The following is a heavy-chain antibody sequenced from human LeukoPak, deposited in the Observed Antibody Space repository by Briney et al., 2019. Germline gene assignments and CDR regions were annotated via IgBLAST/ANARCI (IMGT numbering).Heavy chain of an antibody. V-gene: IGHV1-2*04. Sequence: GASVKVSCKVSGYTFTDYYMHWVRQAPGQGLEWMGWIDPNTGGTNYAQRFQGWVTLTRDTSISTAYMELSRLRSDDTAVYYCARDRGRTGDVSDYWGQGTLVTVSS. CDR2: IDPNTGGT. CDR1: GYTFTDYY. D-gene: IGHD7-27*01. CDR3: ARDRGRTGDVSDY. J-gene: IGHJ4*02.